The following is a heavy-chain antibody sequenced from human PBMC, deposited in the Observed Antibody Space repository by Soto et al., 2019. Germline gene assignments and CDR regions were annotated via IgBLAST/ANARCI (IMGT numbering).Heavy chain of an antibody. V-gene: IGHV4-59*01. CDR2: IYYSGST. D-gene: IGHD5-12*01. CDR1: GGSISYNY. Sequence: QVQLQESGPGLVKPSETLSLTCTVSGGSISYNYWSWIRQPPGKGLEWIGYIYYSGSTNYNPSLKSRITFSVDTSKNQFSLKLRSVTAADTAVYYCARHGYDSFDSWGQGILVTVSS. J-gene: IGHJ4*02. CDR3: ARHGYDSFDS.